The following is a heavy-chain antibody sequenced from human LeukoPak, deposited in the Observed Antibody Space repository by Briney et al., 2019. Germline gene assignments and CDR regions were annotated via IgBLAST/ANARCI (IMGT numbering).Heavy chain of an antibody. CDR2: IYYSGST. J-gene: IGHJ3*02. Sequence: SETLSPTCTVSGGSISSYYWSWIRQPPGKGLEWIGYIYYSGSTNYNPSLKSRVTISVDTSKNQFSLKLSSVTAADTAVYYCARERRAFDIWGQGTMVTVSS. V-gene: IGHV4-59*01. CDR3: ARERRAFDI. CDR1: GGSISSYY.